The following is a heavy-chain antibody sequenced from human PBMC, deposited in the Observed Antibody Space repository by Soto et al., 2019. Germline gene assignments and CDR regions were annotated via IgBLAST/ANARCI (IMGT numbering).Heavy chain of an antibody. CDR2: ISSSSSYI. CDR3: ARLTTEGCSSTSCPSAY. J-gene: IGHJ4*02. V-gene: IGHV3-21*01. D-gene: IGHD2-2*01. Sequence: DRMIFISQAPGKGLEWVSSISSSSSYIYYADSVKGRFTISRDNAKNSLYLQMNSLRAEDTAVYYCARLTTEGCSSTSCPSAYWAQGTLVTVSS. CDR1: DR.